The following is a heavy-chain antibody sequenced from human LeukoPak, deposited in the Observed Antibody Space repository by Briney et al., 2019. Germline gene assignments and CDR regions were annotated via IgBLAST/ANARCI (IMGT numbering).Heavy chain of an antibody. Sequence: ASVKVSCKASGYTFTGYYMHWVRQAPGQGLEWMGWINPNSGGTNYAQKFQGRVTMTRDMSISTAYMELSRLRSDDTAVYYCASRSYGSGSYRIFDYWGQGTLVTVSS. CDR2: INPNSGGT. CDR1: GYTFTGYY. CDR3: ASRSYGSGSYRIFDY. J-gene: IGHJ4*02. V-gene: IGHV1-2*02. D-gene: IGHD3-10*01.